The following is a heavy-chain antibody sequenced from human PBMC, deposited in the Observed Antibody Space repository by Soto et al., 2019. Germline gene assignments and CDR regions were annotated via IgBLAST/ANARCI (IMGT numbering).Heavy chain of an antibody. V-gene: IGHV3-21*01. J-gene: IGHJ4*02. CDR2: ISSTTNYI. CDR1: GFTFTRYS. Sequence: GGSLRLYCAASGFTFTRYSMNWVRQAPGKGLEWVSSISSTTNYIYYADSMKGRFTVSRDNAKNSVYLEMNSLSAEDTAVYYCARESEDLTSNFDYWGQGTLVTVSS. CDR3: ARESEDLTSNFDY.